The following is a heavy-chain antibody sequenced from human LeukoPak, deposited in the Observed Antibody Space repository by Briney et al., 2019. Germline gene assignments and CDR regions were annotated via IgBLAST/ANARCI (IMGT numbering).Heavy chain of an antibody. Sequence: SQTLSLTCTVSGGSISSGGYDWSWIRQHPGKGLEWIGYIYYSGSTYYNPSLKSRVTISVDTSKNQFSLKLSSVTAADTAVYYCASSRGDYAPFDYWGQGTLVTVSS. J-gene: IGHJ4*02. CDR3: ASSRGDYAPFDY. CDR1: GGSISSGGYD. V-gene: IGHV4-31*03. D-gene: IGHD2-21*02. CDR2: IYYSGST.